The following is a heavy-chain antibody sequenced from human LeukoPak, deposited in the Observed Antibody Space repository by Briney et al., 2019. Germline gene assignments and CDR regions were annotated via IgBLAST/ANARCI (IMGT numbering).Heavy chain of an antibody. CDR3: ARGVVRGVGKFDY. V-gene: IGHV1-69*13. J-gene: IGHJ4*02. CDR2: IIPIFGTA. Sequence: SVKVSCKASGGTFSSYAISWVRQAPGQGLEWMGGIIPIFGTANYAQKFQGRVTITADESTSTAYMELSSLRSEDTAVYYCARGVVRGVGKFDYWGQGTLVTVSS. D-gene: IGHD3-10*01. CDR1: GGTFSSYA.